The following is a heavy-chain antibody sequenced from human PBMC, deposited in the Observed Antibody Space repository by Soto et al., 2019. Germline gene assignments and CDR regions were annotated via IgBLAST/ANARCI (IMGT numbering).Heavy chain of an antibody. CDR2: ISAYNGNT. V-gene: IGHV1-18*01. CDR3: TRVVGALGHWFDP. CDR1: GYNFNSYT. Sequence: QVQLVQSGAEVKKPGASVKVSCKASGYNFNSYTISWVRQAPGQGLEWMGRISAYNGNTNYAQKLQGRVTMTTDTSTSTAYMKQRSLRSDDPAVYHCTRVVGALGHWFDPWGQGTLVTVSS. D-gene: IGHD1-26*01. J-gene: IGHJ5*02.